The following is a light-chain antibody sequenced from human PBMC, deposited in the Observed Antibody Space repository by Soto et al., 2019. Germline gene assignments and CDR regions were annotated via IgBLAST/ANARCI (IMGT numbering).Light chain of an antibody. CDR1: QSISSY. CDR3: QQSYSTRD. J-gene: IGKJ4*01. CDR2: AAS. V-gene: IGKV1-39*01. Sequence: DIQMTQSPSSLSASVGDRVTITCRASQSISSYLNWYQQKPGKAPKLLIYAASSLQSGVPSRFSGSGSGTDFTLTISSLQPEDFATYYCQQSYSTRDFGGGTKVEIK.